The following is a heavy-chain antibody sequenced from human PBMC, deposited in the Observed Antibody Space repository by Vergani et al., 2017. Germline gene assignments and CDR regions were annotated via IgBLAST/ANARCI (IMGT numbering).Heavy chain of an antibody. CDR3: AKDRYYDILTGYYH. CDR2: IRYDGSNK. V-gene: IGHV3-30*02. D-gene: IGHD3-9*01. Sequence: QVQLVESGGGVVQPGGSLRLSCAASGFTFSSYGMHWVRQAPGKGLEWVAFIRYDGSNKYYADSVKGRFTISRDNSKNTLYLQMNSLRAEDTAVYYCAKDRYYDILTGYYHWGQGTLVTVSS. J-gene: IGHJ5*02. CDR1: GFTFSSYG.